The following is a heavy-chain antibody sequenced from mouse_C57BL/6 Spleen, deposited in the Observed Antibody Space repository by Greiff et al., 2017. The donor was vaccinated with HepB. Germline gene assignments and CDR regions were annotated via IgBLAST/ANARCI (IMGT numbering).Heavy chain of an antibody. CDR2: INPNNGGT. CDR3: HITTAYWYFDV. V-gene: IGHV1-26*01. CDR1: GYTFTDYY. Sequence: VQLQQSGPELVKPGASVKISCKASGYTFTDYYMNWVKQSHGKSLEWIGDINPNNGGTSYNQKFKGKATFTVDKSSSTAYLELRSLTSEDSAVYYCHITTAYWYFDVWGTGTTVTVSS. J-gene: IGHJ1*03. D-gene: IGHD1-2*01.